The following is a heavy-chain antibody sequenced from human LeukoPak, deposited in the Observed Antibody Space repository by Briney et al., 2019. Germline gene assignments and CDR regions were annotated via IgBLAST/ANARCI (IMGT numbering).Heavy chain of an antibody. CDR2: INPNSGGT. Sequence: AASVKVSCKASGYIFTDYYMHWVRQAPGQGLEWMGWINPNSGGTNYAQKFQGRVTMTRDTSISTAYMELSRLRSDDTAVYYCARERTPGSGYGVDYWGQGTVVTVSS. V-gene: IGHV1-2*02. CDR1: GYIFTDYY. D-gene: IGHD6-25*01. J-gene: IGHJ4*02. CDR3: ARERTPGSGYGVDY.